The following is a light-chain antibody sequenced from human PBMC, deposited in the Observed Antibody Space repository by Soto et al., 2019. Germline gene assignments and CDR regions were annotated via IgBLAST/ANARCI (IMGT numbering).Light chain of an antibody. CDR3: LHHYNYPLT. CDR2: AAS. CDR1: QNIRNW. Sequence: IQMTQCPSSLSASVGDSVTITCRASQNIRNWLAWYQQKPGKAPNLLIYAASNLQRGVPSRFSGSGSGTDFTLTISSLQPEDFATYYCLHHYNYPLTFGGGTKVDIK. J-gene: IGKJ4*01. V-gene: IGKV1-6*01.